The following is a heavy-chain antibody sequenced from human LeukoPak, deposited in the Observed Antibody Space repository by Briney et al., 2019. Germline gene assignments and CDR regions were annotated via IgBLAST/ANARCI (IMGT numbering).Heavy chain of an antibody. Sequence: SETPSLTCAVYGDFFSGYYWSWIRQPPGKGLEWIGEINHSGSTNYNPSLKSRVTISLDTSKNQFSLKLSSVTAADTAVYYCATENGFNDYWGQGTLVTVSS. CDR2: INHSGST. CDR1: GDFFSGYY. D-gene: IGHD2-8*01. J-gene: IGHJ4*02. V-gene: IGHV4-34*01. CDR3: ATENGFNDY.